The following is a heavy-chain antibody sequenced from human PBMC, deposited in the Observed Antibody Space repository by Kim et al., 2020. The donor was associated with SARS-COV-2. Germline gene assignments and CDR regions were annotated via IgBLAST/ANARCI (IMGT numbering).Heavy chain of an antibody. CDR3: AKVVVNRYYYYYGMDV. D-gene: IGHD3-22*01. J-gene: IGHJ6*02. V-gene: IGHV3-30*02. Sequence: SVKGRFTIARDNSKNTLYLQMNSLRAEDTAVYYCAKVVVNRYYYYYGMDVWGQGTTVTVSS.